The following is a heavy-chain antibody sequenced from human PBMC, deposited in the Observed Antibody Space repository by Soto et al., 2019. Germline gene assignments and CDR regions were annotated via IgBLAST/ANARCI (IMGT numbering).Heavy chain of an antibody. CDR1: GGSFSGYY. Sequence: SETLSLTCAVYGGSFSGYYWRWIRQPPGQGLEWIGEINHSGSTNYNPSLKSRVTISVDTSKNQFSLKLSSVTAADTDVYHCAREGYCSSTSCYTHYWSSSLGLDWFDPWGQGTMVTVS. D-gene: IGHD2-2*02. CDR3: AREGYCSSTSCYTHYWSSSLGLDWFDP. V-gene: IGHV4-34*01. CDR2: INHSGST. J-gene: IGHJ5*02.